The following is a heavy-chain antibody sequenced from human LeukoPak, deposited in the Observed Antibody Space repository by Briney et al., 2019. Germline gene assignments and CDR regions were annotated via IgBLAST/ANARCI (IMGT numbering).Heavy chain of an antibody. CDR1: GLTFSDHY. CDR2: ISSSGRTI. Sequence: PGGSLRLSCAASGLTFSDHYMSWIRQAPGKGLEWVSDISSSGRTIYHADSVKGRFTISRDNAKNSLYLQMNSLRAEDTAVYYCARDGAYCSGGSCYLGLWGQGTTVTVSS. J-gene: IGHJ6*02. V-gene: IGHV3-11*01. D-gene: IGHD2-15*01. CDR3: ARDGAYCSGGSCYLGL.